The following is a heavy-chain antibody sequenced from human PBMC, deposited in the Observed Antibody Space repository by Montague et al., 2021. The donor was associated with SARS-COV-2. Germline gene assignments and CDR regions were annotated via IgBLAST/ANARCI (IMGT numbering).Heavy chain of an antibody. CDR3: ARAVRGVIILSPYYAMDV. V-gene: IGHV4-34*01. CDR1: GGSFSAYY. D-gene: IGHD3-10*01. J-gene: IGHJ6*02. Sequence: SETLSLTCAVYGGSFSAYYWNWIRQPPGKGLEWIGDINHSGSTNLNPSXXSRVTVSLDTSKNQFSLKLRSVTAADTAVYYCARAVRGVIILSPYYAMDVWGQGTSVTVSS. CDR2: INHSGST.